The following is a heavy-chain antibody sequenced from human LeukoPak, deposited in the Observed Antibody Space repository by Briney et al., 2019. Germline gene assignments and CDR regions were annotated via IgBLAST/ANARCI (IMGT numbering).Heavy chain of an antibody. CDR1: GGSFSCYY. D-gene: IGHD3-3*01. V-gene: IGHV4-34*01. CDR3: ARVGNPLVTVFAWFDP. CDR2: INHSAST. J-gene: IGHJ5*02. Sequence: SETLSLTCSVYGGSFSCYYWSWIRQPPGKGAEWIGEINHSASTNYNPSIKGRVTISVDTSKNQSSLKLSSVTAADTAVYYCARVGNPLVTVFAWFDPWGQGTLVTVSS.